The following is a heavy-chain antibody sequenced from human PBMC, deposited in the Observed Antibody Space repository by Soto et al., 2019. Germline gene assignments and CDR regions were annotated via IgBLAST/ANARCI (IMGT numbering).Heavy chain of an antibody. Sequence: VQLLESGPGLAKPSETFSLTCSVSGASVTSGTYYWNWIRRPPGKGLEWLRYIYYNGTTGYIPPLKSRVTIAMDTSKNQFSLRLASVTAEDTAVYYCAAAVVGFYDSRRDNYFYGMDVWGPGTTVTVS. CDR1: GASVTSGTYY. D-gene: IGHD3-10*01. CDR3: AAAVVGFYDSRRDNYFYGMDV. J-gene: IGHJ6*02. V-gene: IGHV4-61*01. CDR2: IYYNGTT.